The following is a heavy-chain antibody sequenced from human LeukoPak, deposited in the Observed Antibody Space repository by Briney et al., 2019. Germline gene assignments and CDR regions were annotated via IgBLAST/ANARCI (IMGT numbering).Heavy chain of an antibody. CDR2: ILPLYGSG. Sequence: ASVKVSCKASEDTFHSYGFSWVRHAPGQGLEWVGGILPLYGSGNYPEKFQGRISITTDDSTSTVFLELNNLTSDDTAIYYCGRVSGAIDLWGSGTLVTVSS. CDR1: EDTFHSYG. V-gene: IGHV1-69*05. D-gene: IGHD3-3*01. J-gene: IGHJ2*01. CDR3: GRVSGAIDL.